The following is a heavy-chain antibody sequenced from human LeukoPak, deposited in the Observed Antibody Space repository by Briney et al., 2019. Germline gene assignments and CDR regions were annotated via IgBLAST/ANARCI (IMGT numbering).Heavy chain of an antibody. V-gene: IGHV1-8*02. D-gene: IGHD2-8*02. CDR1: GYTFTGYY. Sequence: ASVKVSCKASGYTFTGYYMHWVRQAPGQGLEWMGWMNPNSGNTGYAQKFQGRVTMTRSTSISTAYMELSSLRSEDTAVYYCARAVVYPGFDYWGQGTLVTVSS. J-gene: IGHJ4*02. CDR3: ARAVVYPGFDY. CDR2: MNPNSGNT.